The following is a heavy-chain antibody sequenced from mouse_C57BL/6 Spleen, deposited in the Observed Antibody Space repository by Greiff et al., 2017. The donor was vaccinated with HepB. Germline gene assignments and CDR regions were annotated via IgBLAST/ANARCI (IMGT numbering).Heavy chain of an antibody. CDR1: GYTFTDYY. J-gene: IGHJ2*01. CDR3: ARGTTVVVFDY. Sequence: VMLVESGAELVRPGASVKLSCKASGYTFTDYYINWVKQRPGQGLEWIARIYPGSGNTYYNEKFKGKATLTAEKSSSTAYMQLSSLTSEDSAVYFCARGTTVVVFDYWGQGTTLTVSS. D-gene: IGHD1-1*01. CDR2: IYPGSGNT. V-gene: IGHV1-76*01.